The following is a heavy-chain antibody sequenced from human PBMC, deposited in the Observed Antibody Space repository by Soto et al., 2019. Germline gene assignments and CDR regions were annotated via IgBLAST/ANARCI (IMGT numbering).Heavy chain of an antibody. CDR1: GFTFSSYA. D-gene: IGHD6-13*01. CDR3: AKRSSWYKHFDY. J-gene: IGHJ4*02. CDR2: ITGSGGST. V-gene: IGHV3-23*01. Sequence: GGSLRLSCAASGFTFSSYAMSWVRQAPGKGLEWVSGITGSGGSTYYADPVKGRFTISRDNSKNTLYVQMNSLRAEDTAVYYCAKRSSWYKHFDYWGQGTLVTVSS.